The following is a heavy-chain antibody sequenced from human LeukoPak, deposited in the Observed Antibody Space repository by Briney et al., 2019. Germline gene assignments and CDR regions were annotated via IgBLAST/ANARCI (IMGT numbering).Heavy chain of an antibody. CDR2: ISSGGRNK. CDR3: VLGRDPYFDC. J-gene: IGHJ4*02. CDR1: GFTFSSHG. Sequence: GGSLRLSCAASGFTFSSHGIHWVRQAPGKGLEWVAGISSGGRNKHYTDFILGRFTISRDNSNNTLYLQMNSLKVEDTAVYYCVLGRDPYFDCWGRGTLVTVSS. V-gene: IGHV3-30*03.